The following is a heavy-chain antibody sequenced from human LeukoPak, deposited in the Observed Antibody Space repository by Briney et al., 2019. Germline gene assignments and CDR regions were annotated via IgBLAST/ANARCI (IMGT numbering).Heavy chain of an antibody. CDR1: GGSINSNSHH. D-gene: IGHD3-9*01. V-gene: IGHV4-39*01. CDR3: ARRGDILTDYAFDY. CDR2: IYYSGTT. J-gene: IGHJ4*02. Sequence: KPSETLSLTCSVSGGSINSNSHHWDWIRQAPGKGLEWIGNIYYSGTTSYNPSLKSRVTISVDTSKNQFSLRLSSVTAADTAVYYCARRGDILTDYAFDYWGQGSVVTVSS.